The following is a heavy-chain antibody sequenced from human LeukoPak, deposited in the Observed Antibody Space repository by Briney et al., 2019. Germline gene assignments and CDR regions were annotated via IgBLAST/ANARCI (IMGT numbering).Heavy chain of an antibody. J-gene: IGHJ4*02. V-gene: IGHV4-59*01. Sequence: SETLSLTCTVSGGSLSSYYWSWIRQPPGKGQEWIGYIYYSGSTNYNPSLKSRVTISVDTSKNQFSLKLSSVTAADTAVYYCARVAGTQIDYWGQGTLVTVSS. D-gene: IGHD6-19*01. CDR2: IYYSGST. CDR1: GGSLSSYY. CDR3: ARVAGTQIDY.